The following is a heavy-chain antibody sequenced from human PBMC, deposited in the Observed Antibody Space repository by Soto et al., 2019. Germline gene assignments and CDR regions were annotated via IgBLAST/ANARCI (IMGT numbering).Heavy chain of an antibody. J-gene: IGHJ4*02. CDR2: ISYDGSNK. CDR3: ARETNDPPFDY. CDR1: GFTFSSYA. Sequence: QVQLVESGGGVVQPGRSLRLSCAASGFTFSSYAMHWVRQAPGKGLEWVAVISYDGSNKYYADSVKGRFTISRDNSKNTLYLQMNSLRAEDTAVYYCARETNDPPFDYWGQGTLVTVSS. V-gene: IGHV3-30-3*01.